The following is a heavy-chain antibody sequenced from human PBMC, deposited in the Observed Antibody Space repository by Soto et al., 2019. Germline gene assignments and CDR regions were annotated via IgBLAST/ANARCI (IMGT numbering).Heavy chain of an antibody. Sequence: GGSLRLSCAASGFTFSSYAMSWVRQAPGKGLEWVSAISGRDGSTYYADSGKGRFTIARDNTKNTLYLQMNSLRAEDTAVYYCAKVPLGPYYYYYMDVWGKGTTVTVSS. CDR3: AKVPLGPYYYYYMDV. J-gene: IGHJ6*03. CDR1: GFTFSSYA. D-gene: IGHD3-16*01. CDR2: ISGRDGST. V-gene: IGHV3-23*01.